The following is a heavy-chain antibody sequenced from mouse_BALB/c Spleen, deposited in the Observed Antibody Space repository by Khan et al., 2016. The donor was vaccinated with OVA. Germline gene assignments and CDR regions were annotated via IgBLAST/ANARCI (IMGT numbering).Heavy chain of an antibody. CDR3: ARRRIYYNGSSYGDYALDY. CDR2: IRYSGST. D-gene: IGHD1-1*01. J-gene: IGHJ4*01. V-gene: IGHV3-2*02. CDR1: GYSITSVCA. Sequence: EVQLQESGPGLVKPSQSLSLTCTVTGYSITSVCAWNWIRQFPGNKLEWMGYIRYSGSTSYTPSHKSRIAITQDTSKNQFFLQLSSVTNSEAATYYCARRRIYYNGSSYGDYALDYWGQGTSVTVSS.